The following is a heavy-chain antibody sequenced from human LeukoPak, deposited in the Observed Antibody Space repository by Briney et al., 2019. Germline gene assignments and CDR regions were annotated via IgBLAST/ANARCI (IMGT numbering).Heavy chain of an antibody. J-gene: IGHJ6*02. Sequence: PGGSLRLSCAASGFTFSSYAMSWVRQAPGKGLEWVSAISGCGGSTYYADSVKGRFTISRDNSKNTLYLQMNSLRAEDTAVYYCAKREGDTGWFQHYYYYGMDVWGQGTTVTVSS. CDR2: ISGCGGST. CDR1: GFTFSSYA. D-gene: IGHD2-15*01. V-gene: IGHV3-23*01. CDR3: AKREGDTGWFQHYYYYGMDV.